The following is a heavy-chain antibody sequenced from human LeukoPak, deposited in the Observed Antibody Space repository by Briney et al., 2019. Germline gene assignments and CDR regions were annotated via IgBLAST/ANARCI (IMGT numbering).Heavy chain of an antibody. CDR1: GFTFSHYW. CDR2: INQDGSEE. Sequence: PGGSLRLSCAASGFTFSHYWMTWVRQAPGKGLEWVAQINQDGSEEYYMDSVKARFTISRDNAKNSVFLQMNSLRAEDTAAYYCVRDGGVSCYDLLDYWGQGTLVTVSS. CDR3: VRDGGVSCYDLLDY. J-gene: IGHJ4*02. D-gene: IGHD5-12*01. V-gene: IGHV3-7*01.